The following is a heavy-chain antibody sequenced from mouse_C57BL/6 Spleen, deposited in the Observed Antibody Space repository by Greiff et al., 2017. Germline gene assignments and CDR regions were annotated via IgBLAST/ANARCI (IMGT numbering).Heavy chain of an antibody. CDR3: ARSGTTVVAPYWYFDV. Sequence: QVQLQQSGAELARPGASVKMSCKASGYTFTSYTMHWVKQRPGQGLEWIGYINPSSGYTKYNQKFKDKATLTADKSSSTAYMQQSSLTSEDSAVYYCARSGTTVVAPYWYFDVWGTGTTVTVSS. CDR2: INPSSGYT. D-gene: IGHD1-1*01. CDR1: GYTFTSYT. V-gene: IGHV1-4*01. J-gene: IGHJ1*03.